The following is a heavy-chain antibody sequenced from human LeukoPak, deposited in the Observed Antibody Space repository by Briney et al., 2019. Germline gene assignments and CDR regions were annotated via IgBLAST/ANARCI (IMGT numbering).Heavy chain of an antibody. V-gene: IGHV3-33*01. Sequence: PGGSLRLSCAASGFTFSSYGMHWVRQAPGKGLEWVAIMWYDGSNKYYTDSVKGRFTISRDNSKNTLYLQMNGLRVEDTAVYYCAREDTALVIAYWGQGTLVTVSS. CDR1: GFTFSSYG. J-gene: IGHJ4*02. D-gene: IGHD5-18*01. CDR3: AREDTALVIAY. CDR2: MWYDGSNK.